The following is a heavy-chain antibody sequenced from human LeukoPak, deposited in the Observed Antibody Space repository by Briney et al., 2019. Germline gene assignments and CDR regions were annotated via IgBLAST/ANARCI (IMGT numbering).Heavy chain of an antibody. CDR1: GGSISSGGYS. CDR3: ARGYDILTGYQGDY. D-gene: IGHD3-9*01. J-gene: IGHJ4*02. Sequence: SETLSLTCAVSGGSISSGGYSWSWIRQPPGKGLEWIGYIYHSGSTYYNPSLKSRVTISVDRSKNQFSLKLSSVTAADTAVYYCARGYDILTGYQGDYWGQGTLVTVSS. CDR2: IYHSGST. V-gene: IGHV4-30-2*01.